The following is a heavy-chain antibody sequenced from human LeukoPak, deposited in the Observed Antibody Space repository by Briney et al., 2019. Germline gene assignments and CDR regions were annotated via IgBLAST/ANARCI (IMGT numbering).Heavy chain of an antibody. J-gene: IGHJ6*03. CDR1: GFTFSSYE. Sequence: PGGSLRLSCAASGFTFSSYEMNWVRQAPGKGLEWVSYISDSTSIIYYADSVRGRFTISRDNAKNSLYLQMNSLRAEDTAVYYCARGDKVVAADYYYYMDVWGKGTTVTISS. CDR2: ISDSTSII. CDR3: ARGDKVVAADYYYYMDV. D-gene: IGHD2-15*01. V-gene: IGHV3-48*03.